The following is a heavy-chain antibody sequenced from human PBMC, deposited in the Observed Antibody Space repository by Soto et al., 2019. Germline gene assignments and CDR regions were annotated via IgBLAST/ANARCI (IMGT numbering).Heavy chain of an antibody. CDR1: GFTFSSYA. D-gene: IGHD2-2*01. V-gene: IGHV3-23*01. J-gene: IGHJ3*02. Sequence: GGSLRLSCAASGFTFSSYAMSWVRQAPGKGLEWVSAISGSGGSTYYADSVKGRFTISRDNSKNTLYLQMNSLRAEDTAVYYCAKAGRESYCSSTSCYPNDAFDIWGQGTMVTVSS. CDR3: AKAGRESYCSSTSCYPNDAFDI. CDR2: ISGSGGST.